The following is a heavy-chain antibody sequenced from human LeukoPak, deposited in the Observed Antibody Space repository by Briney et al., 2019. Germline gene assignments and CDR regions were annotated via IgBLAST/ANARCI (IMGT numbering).Heavy chain of an antibody. Sequence: SGGSLRLSCAASGFTFSSYGMHWVRQAPGKGLEWVAVISSDESNKFHVDSVKGRFTISRDNAKNTLYLQMNSLRAEDTAVYYCAKEQSSHIALAGAPLGYWGQGTLVTVSS. CDR2: ISSDESNK. CDR3: AKEQSSHIALAGAPLGY. D-gene: IGHD6-19*01. J-gene: IGHJ4*02. CDR1: GFTFSSYG. V-gene: IGHV3-30*18.